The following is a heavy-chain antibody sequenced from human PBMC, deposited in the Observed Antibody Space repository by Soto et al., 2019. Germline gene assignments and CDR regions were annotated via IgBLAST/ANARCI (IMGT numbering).Heavy chain of an antibody. J-gene: IGHJ4*02. CDR3: VQTTGWPGFDF. CDR1: GFTVSSKS. D-gene: IGHD6-19*01. V-gene: IGHV3-53*01. CDR2: IYGGGTT. Sequence: EVQLVESGGGLIQPGGSLRLSCAASGFTVSSKSMTWVRQAPGKGLEWVSVIYGGGTTYYADSVKGRFTISRDNSKNTLYLQVNSLRAEDTAVYYCVQTTGWPGFDFWGLGTLVTVSS.